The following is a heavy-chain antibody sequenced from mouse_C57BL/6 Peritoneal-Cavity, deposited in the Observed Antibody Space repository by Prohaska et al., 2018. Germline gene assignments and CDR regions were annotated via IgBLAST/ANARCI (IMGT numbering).Heavy chain of an antibody. CDR3: TCDVSYWYFAV. J-gene: IGHJ1*02. V-gene: IGHV11-2*01. Sequence: EVQLLETGGGLVQPGGSRGLSCEGSGFTFSGFWMSWVRQTPGKTLEWFGVINSYGSAINYAPSIYDRFTIFSDNVTCSLCLQMSNLRSVDTAPYFCTCDVSYWYFAVYVAVATVTFS. CDR1: GFTFSGFW. CDR2: INSYGSAI.